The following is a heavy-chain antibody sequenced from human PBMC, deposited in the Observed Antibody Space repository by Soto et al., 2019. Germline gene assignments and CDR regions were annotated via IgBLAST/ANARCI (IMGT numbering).Heavy chain of an antibody. V-gene: IGHV4-34*01. J-gene: IGHJ6*02. CDR2: INHSGST. CDR1: GGSFSGYY. Sequence: SETLSLTCAVYGGSFSGYYWSWIRQPPGKGLEWIGEINHSGSTNYNPSLKSRVTISVDTSKNQFSLKLSSVTAADTAVYYCARAPRGYSYGWVGYYGMDVWGQGTTVTSP. CDR3: ARAPRGYSYGWVGYYGMDV. D-gene: IGHD5-18*01.